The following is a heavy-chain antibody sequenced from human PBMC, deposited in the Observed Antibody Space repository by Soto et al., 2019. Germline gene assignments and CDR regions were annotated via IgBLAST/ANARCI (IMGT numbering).Heavy chain of an antibody. D-gene: IGHD3-22*01. J-gene: IGHJ6*02. Sequence: PGGSLRLSCAASGFTFSNAWMSWVRQAPGKGLEWVGRIKSKTDGGTTDYAAPVKGRFTISRDDSKNTLYLQMNSLKTEDTAVYYCTTLYDSSGLAYYYYYYGMDVWGQGTTVTAP. CDR3: TTLYDSSGLAYYYYYYGMDV. CDR1: GFTFSNAW. CDR2: IKSKTDGGTT. V-gene: IGHV3-15*01.